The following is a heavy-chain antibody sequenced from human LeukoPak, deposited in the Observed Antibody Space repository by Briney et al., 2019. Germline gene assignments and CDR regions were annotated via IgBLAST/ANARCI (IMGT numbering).Heavy chain of an antibody. V-gene: IGHV3-74*01. Sequence: PGGSLRLSCAASGFTFSRYWMHSVRQAPGKGIVCVSRINSDGSSTTYADSVKGRFTISRDNAKNTLYLQMNNLRAEDTAVYYCARDLSSGYYPELFDFWGQGTLVTVSS. CDR2: INSDGSST. D-gene: IGHD3-22*01. J-gene: IGHJ4*02. CDR3: ARDLSSGYYPELFDF. CDR1: GFTFSRYW.